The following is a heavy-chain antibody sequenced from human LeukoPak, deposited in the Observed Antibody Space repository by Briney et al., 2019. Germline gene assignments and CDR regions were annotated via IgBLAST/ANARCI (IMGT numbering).Heavy chain of an antibody. J-gene: IGHJ5*02. Sequence: GGSLRLSCVASGFIVSDKYVHWVRQAPGKGLEWVSVIFSGGSTYYTDSVKGRYTIFRDNSKNTVYLQMNGLRVEDTGIYYCAAGGGRYHWGQGTLVTVSS. CDR3: AAGGGRYH. CDR1: GFIVSDKY. CDR2: IFSGGST. D-gene: IGHD1-26*01. V-gene: IGHV3-53*01.